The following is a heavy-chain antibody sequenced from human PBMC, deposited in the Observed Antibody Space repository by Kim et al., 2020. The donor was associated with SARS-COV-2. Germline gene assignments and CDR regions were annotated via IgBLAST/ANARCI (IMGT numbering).Heavy chain of an antibody. CDR1: GLTFSIYD. V-gene: IGHV3-13*01. Sequence: GGSLRLSCVASGLTFSIYDLHWVRQSTGGRLEWVSAIDTSGNNGFYLDSVKGRFTISRENAKNSLYLQMNSLRVEDTGLYYCAGVQWNDRTFDCWGQGTLVIVSS. CDR3: AGVQWNDRTFDC. CDR2: IDTSGNNG. D-gene: IGHD6-19*01. J-gene: IGHJ4*02.